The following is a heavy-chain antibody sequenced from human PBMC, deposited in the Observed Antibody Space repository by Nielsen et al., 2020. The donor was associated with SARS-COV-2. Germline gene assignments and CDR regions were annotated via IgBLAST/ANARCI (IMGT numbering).Heavy chain of an antibody. CDR3: ARGPYGDSFQGI. V-gene: IGHV3-48*02. Sequence: WIRQPPGKGLEWVSYISSSSSTIYYADSVKGRFTISRDNAKNSLYLQMNSLRDEDTAVYYCARGPYGDSFQGIWGQGTMVTVSS. J-gene: IGHJ3*02. D-gene: IGHD4-17*01. CDR2: ISSSSSTI.